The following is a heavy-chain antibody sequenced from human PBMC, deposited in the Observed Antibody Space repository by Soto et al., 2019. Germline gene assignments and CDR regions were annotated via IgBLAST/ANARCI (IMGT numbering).Heavy chain of an antibody. CDR3: ARVSPRGWVDY. Sequence: SETLSLTCSVSGGSIRSSFYYWGWIRQHPGKGLEWIGYINYSGSTYYTPSLKSRGTISLDTSKRQFSLQLTSVTAADTAVYFCARVSPRGWVDYWGQGTLVTVSS. CDR2: INYSGST. D-gene: IGHD3-16*01. V-gene: IGHV4-31*03. J-gene: IGHJ4*02. CDR1: GGSIRSSFYY.